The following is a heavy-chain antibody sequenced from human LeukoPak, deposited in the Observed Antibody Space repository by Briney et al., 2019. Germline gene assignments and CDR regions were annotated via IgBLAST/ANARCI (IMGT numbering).Heavy chain of an antibody. CDR1: GYTFTSYY. CDR3: ASLIVGATSTYDY. CDR2: INPSGGST. V-gene: IGHV1-46*01. Sequence: ASVKVPCKASGYTFTSYYMHWVRQAPGQGLEWMGIINPSGGSTSYAQKFQGRVTMTRDTSTSTVYMELSSLRSEDTAVYYCASLIVGATSTYDYWGQGTLVTVSS. D-gene: IGHD1-26*01. J-gene: IGHJ4*02.